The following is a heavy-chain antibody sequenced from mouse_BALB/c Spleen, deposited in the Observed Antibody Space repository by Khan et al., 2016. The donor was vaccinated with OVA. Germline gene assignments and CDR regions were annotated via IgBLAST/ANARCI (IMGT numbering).Heavy chain of an antibody. J-gene: IGHJ4*01. CDR2: ISYGGST. D-gene: IGHD1-1*01. Sequence: EVQLQESGPGLVKPSQSLSLTCTVTGYSITSDYAWDWIRQFPGNKLEWMGYISYGGSTSYNPSLKSRISITRDTSKNRFFLQLNSVTTEDTATYYCARKNYYGYAMDYWGQGTSGTGSS. V-gene: IGHV3-2*02. CDR3: ARKNYYGYAMDY. CDR1: GYSITSDYA.